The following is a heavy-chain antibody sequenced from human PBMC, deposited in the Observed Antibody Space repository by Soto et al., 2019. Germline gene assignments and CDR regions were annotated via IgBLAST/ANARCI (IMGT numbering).Heavy chain of an antibody. CDR1: GFAFNNYG. Sequence: PVGSLRLSCTVSGFAFNNYGINWVRQAPGKGLEWVSSISKSDDTYYSDSVKGRFTISRDNAKNSVSLQMNTLRVEDTAVYYCAREDSIIIPAVSDFWSQGTLVTVSS. D-gene: IGHD2-2*01. CDR2: ISKSDDT. CDR3: AREDSIIIPAVSDF. J-gene: IGHJ4*02. V-gene: IGHV3-21*01.